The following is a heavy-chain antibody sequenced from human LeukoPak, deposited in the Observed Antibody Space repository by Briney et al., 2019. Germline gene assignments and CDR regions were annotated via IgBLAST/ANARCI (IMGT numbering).Heavy chain of an antibody. CDR2: ISGSGGST. D-gene: IGHD3-9*01. Sequence: GGSLRLSCAASGFTFSSYAMSWVRQAPGKGLEWVSAISGSGGSTYYADSVKGRFTISRDNSKNTLYLQMNSLRAEDTAVYYCAKDLLPLRYFDWPGFDIWGQGTMVTVSS. J-gene: IGHJ3*02. CDR3: AKDLLPLRYFDWPGFDI. CDR1: GFTFSSYA. V-gene: IGHV3-23*01.